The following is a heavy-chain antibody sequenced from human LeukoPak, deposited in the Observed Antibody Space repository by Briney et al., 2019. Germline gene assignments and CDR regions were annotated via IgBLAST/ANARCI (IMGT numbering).Heavy chain of an antibody. CDR1: GFSFRDYA. CDR2: INTDGRIT. CDR3: TRDGGSFCDFDY. D-gene: IGHD1-26*01. Sequence: GGSLRLSCVASGFSFRDYAIHWVRQAPGKGLEYVSVINTDGRITYYADSVKGRFTISRDNSKNTVYLQMGSLRGEDMAVYYCTRDGGSFCDFDYWGQGALVTVSS. V-gene: IGHV3-64*02. J-gene: IGHJ4*02.